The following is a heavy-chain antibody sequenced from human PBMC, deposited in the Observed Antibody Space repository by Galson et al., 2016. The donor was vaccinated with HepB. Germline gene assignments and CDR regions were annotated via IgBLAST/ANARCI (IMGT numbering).Heavy chain of an antibody. V-gene: IGHV3-33*01. CDR1: GFTFTSYV. J-gene: IGHJ6*02. D-gene: IGHD3-16*01. CDR2: MWTDGSKK. CDR3: AREMPIREYYYYGMDV. Sequence: SLRLSCAASGFTFTSYVMHWVRQAPGKGLEWVAVMWTDGSKKYYADSVRGRFTISRDNSNNTVFLHMDSLRVEDTAVYYCAREMPIREYYYYGMDVWGQGTTGTVSS.